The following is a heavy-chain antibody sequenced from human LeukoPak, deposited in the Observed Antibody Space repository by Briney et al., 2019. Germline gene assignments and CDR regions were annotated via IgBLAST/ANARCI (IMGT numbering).Heavy chain of an antibody. V-gene: IGHV3-48*04. CDR3: ARGENIYSSSYYMDV. CDR1: GFTFSSYN. D-gene: IGHD6-6*01. J-gene: IGHJ6*03. CDR2: ISRSSSTI. Sequence: GGSLRLSCAASGFTFSSYNMNWVRQAPGKGLEWVSYISRSSSTIYYADSMKGRFTISRDNAKNSLYLQMNSLRAEDTAVYYCARGENIYSSSYYMDVWGKGTTVTVSS.